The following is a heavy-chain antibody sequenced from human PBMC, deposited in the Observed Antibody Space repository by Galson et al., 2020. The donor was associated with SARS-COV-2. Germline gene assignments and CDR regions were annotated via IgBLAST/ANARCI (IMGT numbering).Heavy chain of an antibody. Sequence: GESLKISCKAYGDRFTTYWIGWVRQMPGKGLEWMGIFYPADSTTRYGSSFEGQVTISADKSSNTAYLQWSSLKASDTAMYYCARAYDRSGYYFEGGGGYFHHWGQGTLVTVSS. CDR3: ARAYDRSGYYFEGGGGYFHH. CDR2: FYPADSTT. V-gene: IGHV5-51*01. J-gene: IGHJ1*01. D-gene: IGHD3-22*01. CDR1: GDRFTTYW.